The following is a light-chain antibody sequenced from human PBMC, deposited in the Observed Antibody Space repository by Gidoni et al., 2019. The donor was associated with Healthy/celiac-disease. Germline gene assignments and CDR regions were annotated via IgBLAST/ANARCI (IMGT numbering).Light chain of an antibody. V-gene: IGKV1-33*01. CDR2: DAS. Sequence: DIQMTPSPSSLSASVGDRVTITFQASQDITNYLNWYQQKPGKAPKLLIYDASNLETGGPSRFSGSGYGTDFTFTISSLQPEDIATYYCQQYDNLPLTFGGGTKVEIK. J-gene: IGKJ4*01. CDR3: QQYDNLPLT. CDR1: QDITNY.